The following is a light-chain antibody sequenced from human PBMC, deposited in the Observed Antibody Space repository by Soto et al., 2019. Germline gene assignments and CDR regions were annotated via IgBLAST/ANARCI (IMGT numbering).Light chain of an antibody. V-gene: IGKV3-20*01. CDR1: QGIGIT. CDR2: GAS. J-gene: IGKJ1*01. CDR3: QQYSSSRT. Sequence: IVMTQSPATLSVSPGERVTLSCRASQGIGITLAWYQQKPGQTPRLLIYGASNRATGIPVRFSGSGSETDFPLTITRLEPEDSAVYYCQQYSSSRTFGQGTKVDIK.